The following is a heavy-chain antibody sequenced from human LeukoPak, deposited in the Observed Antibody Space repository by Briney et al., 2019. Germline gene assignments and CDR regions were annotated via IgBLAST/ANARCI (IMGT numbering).Heavy chain of an antibody. J-gene: IGHJ4*02. V-gene: IGHV1-2*04. CDR1: GYTFTGYY. D-gene: IGHD3-22*01. CDR3: ARGPTYYYDSSGYYFDY. Sequence: GASVKVSCKASGYTFTGYYMHWVRQAPGQGLEWMGWINPNSGGTNYAQKFRGWVTMTRDTSISTAYMELSRLRSDDTAVYYCARGPTYYYDSSGYYFDYWGQGTLVTVSS. CDR2: INPNSGGT.